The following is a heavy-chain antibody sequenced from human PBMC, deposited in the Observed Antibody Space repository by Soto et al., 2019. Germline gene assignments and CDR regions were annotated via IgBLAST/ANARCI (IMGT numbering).Heavy chain of an antibody. D-gene: IGHD5-12*01. J-gene: IGHJ4*02. CDR2: IWDDGSKK. CDR3: VTEGGNTGASSLGDFNY. Sequence: QVQLVESGGGVVQPGTSLRLSCAASGLNFRGYGFHWVRQAPGKGLEWVAVIWDDGSKKFYADSVKGRFTFSRDDSRNSLFLQTNSLRDEDTAIYFCVTEGGNTGASSLGDFNYWGQGTVVTVSS. V-gene: IGHV3-33*01. CDR1: GLNFRGYG.